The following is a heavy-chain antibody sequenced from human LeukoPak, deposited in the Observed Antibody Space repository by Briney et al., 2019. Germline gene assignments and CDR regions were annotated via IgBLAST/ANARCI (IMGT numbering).Heavy chain of an antibody. CDR2: IWYDGSNK. CDR3: AKASSGWYVSY. J-gene: IGHJ4*02. V-gene: IGHV3-33*06. CDR1: GFTFSSYG. Sequence: PGGSLRLSCAASGFTFSSYGMHWVRQAPGKGLEWVAVIWYDGSNKYYADSVKGRFTISRDNSKNTLYLQMNSLRAEDTAVYYCAKASSGWYVSYWGQGTLVTVSS. D-gene: IGHD6-19*01.